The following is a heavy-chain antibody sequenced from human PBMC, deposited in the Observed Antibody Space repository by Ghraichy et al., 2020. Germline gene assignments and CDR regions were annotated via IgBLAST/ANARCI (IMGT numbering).Heavy chain of an antibody. CDR2: ISSSSSTI. CDR1: GFTFDRHD. Sequence: GESLNISCAVSGFTFDRHDMAWVRQAPGKGLEWVSYISSSSSTIFYADSVKGRFTISRDNAGNSLSLQMNSLRDEDTAVYYCARDLSSPRYGMDVWGQGTTVTVSS. V-gene: IGHV3-48*02. CDR3: ARDLSSPRYGMDV. J-gene: IGHJ6*02.